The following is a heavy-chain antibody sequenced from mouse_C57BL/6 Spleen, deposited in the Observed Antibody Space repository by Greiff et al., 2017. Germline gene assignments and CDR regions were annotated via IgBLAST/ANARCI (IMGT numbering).Heavy chain of an antibody. Sequence: DVKLVESGPGLAKPSQTLSLTCSVTGYSITSDYWNWIRKFPGNKLEYMGYISYSGSTYYNPSLKSRSSITRDTSKNQYYLQLNSVTTEDTATYYCARCSYDYDGGYYFDYWGQGTTLTVSS. D-gene: IGHD2-4*01. J-gene: IGHJ2*01. CDR2: ISYSGST. CDR3: ARCSYDYDGGYYFDY. V-gene: IGHV3-8*01. CDR1: GYSITSDY.